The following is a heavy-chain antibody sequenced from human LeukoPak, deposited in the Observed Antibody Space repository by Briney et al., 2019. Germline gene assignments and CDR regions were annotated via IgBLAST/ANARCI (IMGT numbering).Heavy chain of an antibody. Sequence: SETLSLTCTVTGCSISSGGYYLSWIRQHPGKGLEWIGYIYYSGSTYYNPSLKSRVTISVDTSKNQFSLKLSSVTAADTAVYYCARGAIFGVNFDYWGQGTLVTVSS. CDR3: ARGAIFGVNFDY. D-gene: IGHD3-3*01. CDR2: IYYSGST. J-gene: IGHJ4*02. V-gene: IGHV4-31*03. CDR1: GCSISSGGYY.